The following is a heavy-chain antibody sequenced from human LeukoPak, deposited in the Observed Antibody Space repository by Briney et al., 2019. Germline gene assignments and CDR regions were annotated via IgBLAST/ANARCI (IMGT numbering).Heavy chain of an antibody. D-gene: IGHD4-17*01. V-gene: IGHV1-69*04. J-gene: IGHJ6*02. Sequence: GSSVKVSCKASGGTFSSYAISWVRQAPGQGLEWMGRIIPILGIANYAQKFQGRVTITADKSTSTAYMELSRLRSEDTAVYYCARDEATVTTMFYYYGMDVWGQGTTVTVSS. CDR1: GGTFSSYA. CDR3: ARDEATVTTMFYYYGMDV. CDR2: IIPILGIA.